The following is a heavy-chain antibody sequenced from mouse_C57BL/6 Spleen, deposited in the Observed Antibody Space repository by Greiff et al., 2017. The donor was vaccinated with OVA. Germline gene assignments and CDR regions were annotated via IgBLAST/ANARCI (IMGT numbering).Heavy chain of an antibody. J-gene: IGHJ4*01. V-gene: IGHV7-3*01. D-gene: IGHD2-13*01. Sequence: EVKVVESGGGLVQPGGSLSLSCAASGFTFTDYYMSWVRQPPGKALEWLGFIRNKANGYTTEYSASVKGRFTISRDNSQSILYLQMNALRAEDSATYYCARCWVNYYAMDYWGQGTSVTVSS. CDR1: GFTFTDYY. CDR2: IRNKANGYTT. CDR3: ARCWVNYYAMDY.